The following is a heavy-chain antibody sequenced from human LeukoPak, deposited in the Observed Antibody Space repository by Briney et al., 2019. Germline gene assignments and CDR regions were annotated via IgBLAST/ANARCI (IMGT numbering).Heavy chain of an antibody. CDR3: ARDGWFGEWLLD. V-gene: IGHV4-61*02. Sequence: SETLSLTCTVSGDSISSGGSYCWSWIRQPAGKGLEWIGRISTSWSTNYNPSLKSRVTISVDTSKNQFSLKLSSVTAADTAVYYCARDGWFGEWLLDWGQGTLVTVSS. CDR1: GDSISSGGSYC. J-gene: IGHJ4*02. D-gene: IGHD3-10*01. CDR2: ISTSWST.